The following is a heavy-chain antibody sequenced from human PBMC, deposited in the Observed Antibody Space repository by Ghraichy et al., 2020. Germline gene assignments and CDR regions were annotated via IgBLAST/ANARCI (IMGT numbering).Heavy chain of an antibody. Sequence: SVNVSCKASGGTFSSYAISWVRQAPGQGLEWMGGIIPIFGTANYAQKFQGRVTITADESTSTAYMELSSLRSEDTAVYYCAKAVAGSTDDAFDIWGQGTMVTVSS. CDR2: IIPIFGTA. CDR3: AKAVAGSTDDAFDI. J-gene: IGHJ3*02. D-gene: IGHD6-19*01. V-gene: IGHV1-69*13. CDR1: GGTFSSYA.